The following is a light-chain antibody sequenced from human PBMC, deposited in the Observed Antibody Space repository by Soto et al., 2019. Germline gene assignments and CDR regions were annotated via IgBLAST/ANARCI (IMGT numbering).Light chain of an antibody. Sequence: DIQMTQSPSSLSASVGDRVTITCRASQGISNYLAWYQQRPGKVPKLLLYAASTLQSGVPSRFSGSGSGTYFTLTISILQPADVATYYCQKYNSAPFTFGPGTTVDIK. J-gene: IGKJ3*01. CDR1: QGISNY. CDR2: AAS. CDR3: QKYNSAPFT. V-gene: IGKV1-27*01.